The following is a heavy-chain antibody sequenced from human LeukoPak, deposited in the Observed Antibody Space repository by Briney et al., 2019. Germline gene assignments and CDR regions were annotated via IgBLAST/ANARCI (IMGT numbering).Heavy chain of an antibody. CDR1: GFTFSNYW. V-gene: IGHV3-7*01. Sequence: GVLRLSCAAAGFTFSNYWTNWVRQAPGKGLEWVAYIKQDGSEKYYVDSVKGRFTISRDNTQNSLYLQMDSLSVEDTAVYYCARIGPSPTSWSIDYWGQGTLVTVSS. CDR2: IKQDGSEK. J-gene: IGHJ4*02. D-gene: IGHD2-2*01. CDR3: ARIGPSPTSWSIDY.